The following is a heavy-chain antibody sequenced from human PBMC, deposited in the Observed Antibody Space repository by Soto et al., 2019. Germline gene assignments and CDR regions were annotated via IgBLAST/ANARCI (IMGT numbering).Heavy chain of an antibody. CDR2: IYSGGST. J-gene: IGHJ6*02. D-gene: IGHD2-21*01. CDR3: ARDQVKEEPYYYYYGMDV. Sequence: PGGSLRLSCAASGFTVSSNYMSWVRQAPGKGLEWVSVIYSGGSTYYADPVKGRFTISRDNSKNTLYLQMNSLRAEDTAVYYCARDQVKEEPYYYYYGMDVWGQGTTVTVSS. CDR1: GFTVSSNY. V-gene: IGHV3-53*01.